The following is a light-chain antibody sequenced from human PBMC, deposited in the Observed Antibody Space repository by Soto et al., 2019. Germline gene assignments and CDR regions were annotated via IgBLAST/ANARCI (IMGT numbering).Light chain of an antibody. CDR1: QSITTY. J-gene: IGKJ4*01. V-gene: IGKV1-39*01. CDR2: AAS. CDR3: QQIYSAPLT. Sequence: EIQLTHSPCALAASPGGRGTLTCRASQSITTYLNWYRQKPGKAPKLLIYAASSLQSGVPSRFSGSGSETEFTLTISSLQPEDFATYFCQQIYSAPLTCGRGNTVAIK.